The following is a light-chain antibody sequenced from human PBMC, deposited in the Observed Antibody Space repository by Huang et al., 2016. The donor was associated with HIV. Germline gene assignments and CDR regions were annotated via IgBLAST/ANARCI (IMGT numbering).Light chain of an antibody. J-gene: IGKJ3*01. Sequence: DIQMTQSPSTLSASVGDRVTITCRASQSISNWLAWYQQKPGKAPKLLIYDASTLESGVPSTFSGSGSGTEFTLTISGLQPDYSATYYCQQYKSYPFTFGPGTQVHIK. V-gene: IGKV1-5*01. CDR2: DAS. CDR3: QQYKSYPFT. CDR1: QSISNW.